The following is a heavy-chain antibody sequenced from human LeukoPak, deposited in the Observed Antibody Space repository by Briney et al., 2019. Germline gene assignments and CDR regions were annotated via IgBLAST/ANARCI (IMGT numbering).Heavy chain of an antibody. V-gene: IGHV3-33*01. Sequence: GSLRLSCAASGISFSSHGMHWVRQAPGKGLEWVAVIWYDGSNIYYTDSVKGRFTISRDNSKNTLYLQMNSLRAEDTALYYCARARNDYDSNGFSLLDYWGQGTLATVSS. CDR1: GISFSSHG. CDR2: IWYDGSNI. CDR3: ARARNDYDSNGFSLLDY. J-gene: IGHJ4*02. D-gene: IGHD3-22*01.